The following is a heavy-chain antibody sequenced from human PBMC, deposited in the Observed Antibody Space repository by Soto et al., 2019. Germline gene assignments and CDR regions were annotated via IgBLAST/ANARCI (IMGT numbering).Heavy chain of an antibody. CDR1: GCSFSSYA. J-gene: IGHJ4*02. Sequence: GVSLRRSWAASGCSFSSYAVSWVRQAPGKGLEWVSVFDGSVGHTYYTNSVKGRFTISNDNSKNTLCLQMNSLKAEDTAVYFCAKHLQYDSGWPLNYWGQGTLVTVSS. CDR2: FDGSVGHT. D-gene: IGHD6-19*01. CDR3: AKHLQYDSGWPLNY. V-gene: IGHV3-23*01.